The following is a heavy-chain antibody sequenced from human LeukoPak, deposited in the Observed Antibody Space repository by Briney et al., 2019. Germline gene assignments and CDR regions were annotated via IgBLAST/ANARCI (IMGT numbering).Heavy chain of an antibody. CDR2: IIPIFGTA. J-gene: IGHJ4*02. CDR3: ARQIHQYCSGGSCYLGY. Sequence: ASVKVSCKASGGTFSSYAISWVRQAPGQGLEWMGGIIPIFGTANYAQKFQGRVTITADESTSTAYMELSSLRSEDTAVYYCARQIHQYCSGGSCYLGYWGQGTLVTVSS. V-gene: IGHV1-69*13. CDR1: GGTFSSYA. D-gene: IGHD2-15*01.